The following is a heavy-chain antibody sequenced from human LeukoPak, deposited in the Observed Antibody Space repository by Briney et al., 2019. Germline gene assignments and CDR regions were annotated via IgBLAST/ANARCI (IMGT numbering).Heavy chain of an antibody. CDR2: ISGSGGNT. Sequence: GGSLRVSCAASGFTFSSYAMSWVRQAPGKGLEWVSAISGSGGNTYYADSVKGRFTISRDNSKNTLYLQMNSLRAEDTAVYYCAKDPYTGSWYYGMDVWGQGTTVTVSS. CDR3: AKDPYTGSWYYGMDV. V-gene: IGHV3-23*01. CDR1: GFTFSSYA. D-gene: IGHD3-16*01. J-gene: IGHJ6*02.